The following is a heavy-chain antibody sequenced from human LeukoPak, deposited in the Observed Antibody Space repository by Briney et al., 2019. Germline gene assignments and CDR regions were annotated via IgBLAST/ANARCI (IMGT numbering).Heavy chain of an antibody. CDR1: GGTFSSYA. CDR3: ARDYLVATRDYYYYYGMDV. CDR2: IIPILGIA. V-gene: IGHV1-69*04. D-gene: IGHD5-24*01. Sequence: ASVKVSCKASGGTFSSYAISWVRQAPGQGLEWMGRIIPILGIANYAQKFQDRVTITADKSTSTAYMELSSLRSEDTAVYYCARDYLVATRDYYYYYGMDVWGQGTTVTASS. J-gene: IGHJ6*02.